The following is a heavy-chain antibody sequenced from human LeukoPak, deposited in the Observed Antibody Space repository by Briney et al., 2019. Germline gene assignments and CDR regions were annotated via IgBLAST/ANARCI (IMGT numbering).Heavy chain of an antibody. V-gene: IGHV1-2*02. Sequence: ASVKVSCKASGYTFTGYYMHWVRQAPGQGLEWMGWINPNSGGTNYAQKFQGRVTMTRDTSISTAYMELSRLRSDDTGVYYCARVSVGASNFDYWGQGTLVTVSS. CDR2: INPNSGGT. D-gene: IGHD1-26*01. CDR1: GYTFTGYY. CDR3: ARVSVGASNFDY. J-gene: IGHJ4*02.